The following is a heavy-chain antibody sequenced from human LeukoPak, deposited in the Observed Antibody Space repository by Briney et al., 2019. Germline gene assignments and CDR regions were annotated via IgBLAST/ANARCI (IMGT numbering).Heavy chain of an antibody. V-gene: IGHV1-69*05. CDR2: IIPIFATT. CDR1: GGTFSSYA. D-gene: IGHD2-15*01. J-gene: IGHJ3*01. CDR3: ARESRYCIGDSCYPNAFDV. Sequence: SVKVSCKASGGTFSSYAINWVRQAPGQGLEWLGRIIPIFATTNYAQKFQARVTITRDESTNTAYMELSSLRSEDTAMYYCARESRYCIGDSCYPNAFDVWGQGTMVTISS.